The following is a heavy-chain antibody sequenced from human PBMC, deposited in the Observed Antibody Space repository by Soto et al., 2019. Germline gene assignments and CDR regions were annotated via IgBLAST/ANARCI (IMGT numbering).Heavy chain of an antibody. V-gene: IGHV1-18*01. CDR3: ARGRYGDY. CDR1: GYGFTTYG. CDR2: ISAHNGNT. Sequence: QVHLVQSGAEVKKPGASVKVSRKGSGYGFTTYGITWVRQAPGQGLEWMAWISAHNGNTNYAQKLQGRVTVTRDTSTRTAYMELRSLRSDDTAVYYCARGRYGDYWGQGALVTVSS. J-gene: IGHJ4*02. D-gene: IGHD1-1*01.